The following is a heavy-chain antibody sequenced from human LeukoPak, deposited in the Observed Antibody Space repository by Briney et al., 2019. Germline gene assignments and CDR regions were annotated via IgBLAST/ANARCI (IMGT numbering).Heavy chain of an antibody. V-gene: IGHV3-30*04. CDR3: ASGSSWYDYYYYGMDV. Sequence: GGSLRLSCAASGFTFSSYAMHWVRQAPGKGLEWVAVILYDGSNKYYADSVKGRFTISRDNSKNTLYLQMNSLRAEDTAVYYCASGSSWYDYYYYGMDVWGQGTTVTVSS. CDR1: GFTFSSYA. CDR2: ILYDGSNK. J-gene: IGHJ6*02. D-gene: IGHD6-13*01.